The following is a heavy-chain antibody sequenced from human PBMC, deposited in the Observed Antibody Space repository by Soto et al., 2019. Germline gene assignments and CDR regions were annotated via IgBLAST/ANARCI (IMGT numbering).Heavy chain of an antibody. V-gene: IGHV6-1*01. CDR2: TYYRSKWYN. CDR3: ARDVGATFGF. J-gene: IGHJ4*02. Sequence: KQSRTLSLTCAISGDSVSSNSAGWNWIRQSPSRGLEWLGRTYYRSKWYNDYAVSVKSRIIMNPDTSKNQFSLPLNSVTPEDTAVYYCARDVGATFGFWGQGTLVTVSS. CDR1: GDSVSSNSAG. D-gene: IGHD1-26*01.